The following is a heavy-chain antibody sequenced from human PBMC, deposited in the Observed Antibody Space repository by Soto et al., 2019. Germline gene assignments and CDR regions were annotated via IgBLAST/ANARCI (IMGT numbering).Heavy chain of an antibody. CDR1: GYTFTSYG. D-gene: IGHD3-3*01. Sequence: ASVKVSCKASGYTFTSYGISWVRQAPGQGLEWMGWISAYNGNTNYAQKLQGRVTMTTDTSTSTAYMELRSLRSDDTAVYYCAREVHHPFYDFWSGYPPRDWFDPWGQGTLVTVSS. J-gene: IGHJ5*02. CDR2: ISAYNGNT. CDR3: AREVHHPFYDFWSGYPPRDWFDP. V-gene: IGHV1-18*01.